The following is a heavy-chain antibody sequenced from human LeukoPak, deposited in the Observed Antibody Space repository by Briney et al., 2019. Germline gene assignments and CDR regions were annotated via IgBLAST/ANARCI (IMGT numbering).Heavy chain of an antibody. CDR1: GFTFSSYA. CDR2: MRSNGGST. V-gene: IGHV3-64D*06. D-gene: IGHD6-19*01. J-gene: IGHJ4*02. Sequence: PGGSLRLSCSASGFTFSSYAMHWVRQAPGKGVVYLSAMRSNGGSTYYADSVKGRFTISRDNSKNTLYLQMSSLRAEDTAVYYCVKGPYSSGWYYFDYWGQGTLVTVSS. CDR3: VKGPYSSGWYYFDY.